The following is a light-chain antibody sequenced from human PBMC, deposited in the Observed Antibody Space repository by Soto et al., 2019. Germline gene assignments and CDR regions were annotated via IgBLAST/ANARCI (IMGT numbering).Light chain of an antibody. CDR3: SSYTSSSPYV. V-gene: IGLV2-11*01. CDR1: SSDVGRYSY. Sequence: QSALTQPRSVSGSPGQSVSISCTGTSSDVGRYSYVSWYQQHPGKAPKLMIYDVSERPSGVPDRFSGSKSGNTASLTISGLQAEDEADYYCSSYTSSSPYVFGTGTKLTVL. CDR2: DVS. J-gene: IGLJ1*01.